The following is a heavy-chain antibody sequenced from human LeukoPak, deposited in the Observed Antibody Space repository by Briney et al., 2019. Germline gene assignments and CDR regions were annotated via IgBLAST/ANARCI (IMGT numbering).Heavy chain of an antibody. CDR3: ARGVVRYFDWLLSWFDY. Sequence: GGSLRLSCAASGFTVSSNYMSWVRQAPGKGLEWVAVISYDGSNKYYADSVKGRFTISRDNSKNTLYLQMNSLRAEDTAVYYCARGVVRYFDWLLSWFDYWGQGTLVTVSS. V-gene: IGHV3-30*03. J-gene: IGHJ4*02. CDR2: ISYDGSNK. D-gene: IGHD3-9*01. CDR1: GFTVSSNY.